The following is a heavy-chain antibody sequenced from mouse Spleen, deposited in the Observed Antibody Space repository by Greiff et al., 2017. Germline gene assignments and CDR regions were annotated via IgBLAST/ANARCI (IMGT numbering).Heavy chain of an antibody. CDR1: GYTFTSYW. D-gene: IGHD2-12*01. V-gene: IGHV1-55*01. CDR2: IYPGSGST. Sequence: QVQLKQPGAELVKPGASVKMSCKASGYTFTSYWITWVKQRPGQGLEWIGDIYPGSGSTNYNEKFKSKATLTVDTSSSTAYMQLSSLTSEDSAVYYCARDSYYSYAGDYWGQGTTLTVSS. CDR3: ARDSYYSYAGDY. J-gene: IGHJ2*01.